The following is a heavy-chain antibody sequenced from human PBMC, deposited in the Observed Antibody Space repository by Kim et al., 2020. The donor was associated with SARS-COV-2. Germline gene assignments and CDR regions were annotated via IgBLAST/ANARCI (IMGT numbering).Heavy chain of an antibody. CDR2: ISYDGSNK. D-gene: IGHD2-2*01. Sequence: GGSLRLSCAASGFTFSSYAMHWVRQAPGKGLEWVAVISYDGSNKYYADSVKGRFTISRDNSKNTLYLQMNSLRAEDTAVYYCARDRGYCSSTSCYLDAF. J-gene: IGHJ3*01. V-gene: IGHV3-30-3*01. CDR1: GFTFSSYA. CDR3: ARDRGYCSSTSCYLDAF.